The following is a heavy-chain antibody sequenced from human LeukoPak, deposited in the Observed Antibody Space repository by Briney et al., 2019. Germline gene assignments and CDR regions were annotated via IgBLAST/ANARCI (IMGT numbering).Heavy chain of an antibody. D-gene: IGHD3-10*01. Sequence: GRSLRLSCAASGFTFSSYAMSLVRQAPGKGLEWVSAISGSGGSTYYADSVKGRFTISRDNSKNTLYLQMNSLRAEDTAVYYCAKSRSLLYYYYGMDVWGQGTTVTVSS. V-gene: IGHV3-23*01. J-gene: IGHJ6*02. CDR2: ISGSGGST. CDR3: AKSRSLLYYYYGMDV. CDR1: GFTFSSYA.